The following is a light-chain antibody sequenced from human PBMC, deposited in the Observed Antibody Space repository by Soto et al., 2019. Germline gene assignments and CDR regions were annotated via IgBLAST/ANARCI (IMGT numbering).Light chain of an antibody. CDR2: QDR. J-gene: IGLJ2*01. CDR3: QAWDSSTVV. V-gene: IGLV3-1*01. CDR1: KLGDKY. Sequence: SSELTQPPSVSVSPGQTASITCSGDKLGDKYVCWYQQKPGQSPVLVIYQDRKRPSGIPERFSGSNSGNTATLTISGTQAMDEADYYCQAWDSSTVVFGGGTKVTVL.